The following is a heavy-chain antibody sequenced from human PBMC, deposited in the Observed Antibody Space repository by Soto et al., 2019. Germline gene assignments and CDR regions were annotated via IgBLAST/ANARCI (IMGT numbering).Heavy chain of an antibody. J-gene: IGHJ4*02. CDR1: GFSFSVYS. V-gene: IGHV3-48*02. CDR2: INGRDGAI. Sequence: GGSLRLSCAASGFSFSVYSMNWVRQAPGKGLEWVSYINGRDGAINYVDSVKGRFTISIDNAKNSLYLQMNSLRDEDTAVYFCARDHLWAFDYWGQGVLVTVSS. D-gene: IGHD3-3*02. CDR3: ARDHLWAFDY.